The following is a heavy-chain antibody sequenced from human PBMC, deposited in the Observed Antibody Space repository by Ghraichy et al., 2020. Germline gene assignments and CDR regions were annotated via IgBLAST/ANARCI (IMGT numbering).Heavy chain of an antibody. CDR3: TREGGIVGANPFDY. CDR2: IRSKAYGGTT. Sequence: GGSLRLSCTASGFTFGDYAMSWIRQAPGKGLEWVGFIRSKAYGGTTEYAASVKGRFTISRDDSKSIAYLQMNSLKTEDTAVYYCTREGGIVGANPFDYWGQGTLVTVSS. CDR1: GFTFGDYA. V-gene: IGHV3-49*03. J-gene: IGHJ4*02. D-gene: IGHD1-26*01.